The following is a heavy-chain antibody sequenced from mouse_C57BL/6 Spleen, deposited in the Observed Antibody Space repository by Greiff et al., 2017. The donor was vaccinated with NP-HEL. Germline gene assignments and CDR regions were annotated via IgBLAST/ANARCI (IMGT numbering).Heavy chain of an antibody. CDR2: IWSGGST. V-gene: IGHV2-2*01. CDR1: GFSLTSYG. CDR3: ARLYDYYWYFDV. J-gene: IGHJ1*03. Sequence: VQLVESGPGLVQPSQSLSITCTVSGFSLTSYGVHWVRQSPGKGLEWLGVIWSGGSTDYNAAFISRLSISKDNSKSQVFFKMNSLQADDTAIYYCARLYDYYWYFDVWGTGTTVTVSS. D-gene: IGHD2-4*01.